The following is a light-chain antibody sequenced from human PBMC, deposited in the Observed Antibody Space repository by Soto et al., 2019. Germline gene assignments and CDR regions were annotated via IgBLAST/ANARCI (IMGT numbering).Light chain of an antibody. CDR2: DVV. V-gene: IGLV2-11*01. J-gene: IGLJ1*01. CDR1: SSDVGAYDH. Sequence: QSALTQPPSVSGSPGQSVTISCTGTSSDVGAYDHVSWYQQYPGKAPKLMIYDVVNRPSGVPDRFSGSKSGNTASLTISGLQAEDESDYYCCSYARAHTHVFGTGTKVTVL. CDR3: CSYARAHTHV.